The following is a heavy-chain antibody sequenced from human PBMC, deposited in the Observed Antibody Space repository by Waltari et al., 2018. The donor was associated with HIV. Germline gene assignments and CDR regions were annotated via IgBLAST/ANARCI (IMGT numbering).Heavy chain of an antibody. Sequence: QVQLVQSGAEVKKPGASVKVPCKVSGYTLTDLTMHGVRQAPGQGLEWMGGFDPEDGETIYAQKFQGRVTMTEDTSTDTAYMELSSLRSEDTAVYYCATDHSGSYWGAGFAFDIWGQGKMVTVSS. J-gene: IGHJ3*02. CDR1: GYTLTDLT. CDR3: ATDHSGSYWGAGFAFDI. CDR2: FDPEDGET. V-gene: IGHV1-24*01. D-gene: IGHD1-26*01.